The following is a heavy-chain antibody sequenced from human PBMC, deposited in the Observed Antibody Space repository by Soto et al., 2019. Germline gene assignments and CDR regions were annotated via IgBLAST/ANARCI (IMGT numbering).Heavy chain of an antibody. CDR2: IWYDGSNK. CDR1: GFTFSSYG. CDR3: ARDRAVAGKHSRGYFDY. Sequence: QVQLVESGGGVVQPGRSLRLSCAASGFTFSSYGMHWVRQAPGMGLEWVAVIWYDGSNKYYADSVKGRFTISRDNSKNTLYLQMNSLRAEDTAVYYCARDRAVAGKHSRGYFDYWGQGTLVTVSS. D-gene: IGHD6-19*01. V-gene: IGHV3-33*01. J-gene: IGHJ4*02.